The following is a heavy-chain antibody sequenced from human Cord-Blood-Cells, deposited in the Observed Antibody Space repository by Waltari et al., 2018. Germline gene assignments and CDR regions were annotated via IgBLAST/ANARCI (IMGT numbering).Heavy chain of an antibody. CDR1: GFTFSSHG. Sequence: QVQLVESGGGVVQPGRSLRLSCAASGFTFSSHGMHWVRQAPGKGLEWVAVIWYDGSNKYYADSVKGRFTISRDNSKNTLYLQMNSLRAEDTAVYYCARGTGSSDYWGQGTLVTVSS. V-gene: IGHV3-33*01. D-gene: IGHD6-6*01. CDR2: IWYDGSNK. J-gene: IGHJ4*02. CDR3: ARGTGSSDY.